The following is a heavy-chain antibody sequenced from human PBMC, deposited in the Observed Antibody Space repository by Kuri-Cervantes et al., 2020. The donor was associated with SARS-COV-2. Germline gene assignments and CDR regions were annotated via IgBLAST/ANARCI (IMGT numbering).Heavy chain of an antibody. V-gene: IGHV1-69*06. CDR1: GGTFSSYA. CDR3: ARDTRGGLFQPDAFDI. J-gene: IGHJ3*02. D-gene: IGHD3-22*01. Sequence: SVKVSCKASGGTFSSYAVTWVRQAPGQGLEWMGRIIPLFGTTIYAQKFRGRVTITADKSTNTAYMELSSLRSEDTAVYYCARDTRGGLFQPDAFDIWGQGTMVTVSS. CDR2: IIPLFGTT.